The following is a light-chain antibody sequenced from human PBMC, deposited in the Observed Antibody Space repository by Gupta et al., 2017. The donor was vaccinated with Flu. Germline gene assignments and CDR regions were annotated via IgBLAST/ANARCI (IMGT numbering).Light chain of an antibody. CDR3: QQAHNHPLT. CDR2: YAS. J-gene: IGKJ4*01. Sequence: DSQMTHSPSSLSASVRYRGTITCLASQDISNYLNWYQQKPGKAPKLLIYYASNGETGVPSRFSGSGSGTDFTLTISSLQPEDLAIYYCQQAHNHPLTFGGGTKVEIK. V-gene: IGKV1-33*01. CDR1: QDISNY.